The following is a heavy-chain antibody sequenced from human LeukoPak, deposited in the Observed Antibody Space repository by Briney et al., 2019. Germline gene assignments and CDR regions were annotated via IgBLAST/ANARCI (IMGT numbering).Heavy chain of an antibody. CDR2: MYYSGST. V-gene: IGHV4-59*01. CDR1: GGTISSYC. Sequence: PSETLSLTCTVSGGTISSYCWSWIRQPPGKGLEWIAYMYYSGSTNYNPSLKSRVTISVDTSKNQFSLKLSSVTAADTAVYYCARVLGSYYFDYWGPGTLVTVSS. CDR3: ARVLGSYYFDY. D-gene: IGHD3-10*01. J-gene: IGHJ4*02.